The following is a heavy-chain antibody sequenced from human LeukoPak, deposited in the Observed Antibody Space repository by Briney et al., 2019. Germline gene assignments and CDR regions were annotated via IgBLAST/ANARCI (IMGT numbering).Heavy chain of an antibody. V-gene: IGHV1-69*05. CDR3: ARAHPLGHCSGNSCQTPYY. Sequence: SVKVSCKASGGTFSSYAISWVRQAPGQGLEWMGGIIPIFGTANYAQKFQGRVTMTRDTSTSKVYMELSSLRSEDTAVYYCARAHPLGHCSGNSCQTPYYWGQGTLVTVSS. D-gene: IGHD2-2*01. J-gene: IGHJ4*02. CDR1: GGTFSSYA. CDR2: IIPIFGTA.